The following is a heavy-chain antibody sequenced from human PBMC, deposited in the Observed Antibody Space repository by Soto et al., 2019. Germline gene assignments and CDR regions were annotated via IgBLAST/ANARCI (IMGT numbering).Heavy chain of an antibody. Sequence: PGESLTTSCKDSGYSFTRYWIMWVLQMPGKGLEWMGRIDPSDSYTNYSPSFQGHVTISADKSISTAYLQWSSLKASDTAMYYCATYGALTAYYYGMDVWGHGTTVTVSS. J-gene: IGHJ6*02. CDR3: ATYGALTAYYYGMDV. V-gene: IGHV5-10-1*01. CDR2: IDPSDSYT. D-gene: IGHD1-26*01. CDR1: GYSFTRYW.